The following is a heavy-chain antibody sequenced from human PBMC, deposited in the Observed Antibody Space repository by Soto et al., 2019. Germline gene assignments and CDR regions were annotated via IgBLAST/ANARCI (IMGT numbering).Heavy chain of an antibody. CDR2: IYYSGST. D-gene: IGHD3-10*01. V-gene: IGHV4-31*03. CDR1: GGSISSGTYY. Sequence: QVQLQESGPGLVKPSQTLSLTCTVSGGSISSGTYYWSWIRQHPGKGLEWIGYIYYSGSTYYNPSLKSRVTXXVXTXXNQFSLKLSSVTAADTAVYYCASTSGSGSTGWFDPWGQGTLVTVSS. CDR3: ASTSGSGSTGWFDP. J-gene: IGHJ5*02.